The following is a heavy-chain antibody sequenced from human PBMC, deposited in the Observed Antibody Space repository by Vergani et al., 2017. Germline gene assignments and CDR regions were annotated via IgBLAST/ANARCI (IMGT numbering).Heavy chain of an antibody. J-gene: IGHJ4*02. Sequence: QVQVVQSGAEVKQSGASVKVSCKTSVYTFSNYYMHWVRQAPGQGLEWMGIINPSGGHTNYARKFQGIVTMTRDTSTSTVYMELSSLRSEDTAIYYCARGDYGILTGYRYWGQGTLVTVSA. CDR3: ARGDYGILTGYRY. CDR2: INPSGGHT. D-gene: IGHD3-9*01. CDR1: VYTFSNYY. V-gene: IGHV1-46*03.